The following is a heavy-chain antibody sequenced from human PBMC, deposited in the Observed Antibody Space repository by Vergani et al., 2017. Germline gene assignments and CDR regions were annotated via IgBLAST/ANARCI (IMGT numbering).Heavy chain of an antibody. V-gene: IGHV1-69*06. J-gene: IGHJ4*02. CDR2: ISPIFGTA. D-gene: IGHD2-2*01. CDR3: ARGGDIVVVPAGSPYYFDY. CDR1: GGTFSSYA. Sequence: QVQLVQSGAEVKKPGSSVKVSCKASGGTFSSYAISWVRQAPGQGLEWMGGISPIFGTANYAQKFQGRVTMTADKSTSTAYMELSSLRSEDTAVYYCARGGDIVVVPAGSPYYFDYWGQGTLVTVSS.